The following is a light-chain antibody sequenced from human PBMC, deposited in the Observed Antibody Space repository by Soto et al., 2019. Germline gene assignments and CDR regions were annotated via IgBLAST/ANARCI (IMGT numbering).Light chain of an antibody. CDR3: QQYYSYRIT. V-gene: IGKV1-8*01. J-gene: IGKJ5*01. CDR2: AAS. CDR1: QGISSY. Sequence: AIRMTQSPSSFSASTGDRVTITCRASQGISSYLAWYQQKPGKAPKLLIYAASTLQSGVPSRFSGSGSGTDFTLTSSCLQSEDFATYYFQQYYSYRITFGQGTRLEIK.